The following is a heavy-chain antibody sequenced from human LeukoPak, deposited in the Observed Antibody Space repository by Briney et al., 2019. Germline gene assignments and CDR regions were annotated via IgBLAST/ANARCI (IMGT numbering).Heavy chain of an antibody. CDR3: ARLVAARRDGGY. CDR2: IYYSGST. V-gene: IGHV4-39*01. D-gene: IGHD6-6*01. Sequence: PSETLSLTCTVSGGSISSSSYYWGWIRQPPGKGLEWIGSIYYSGSTYYNPSLKSRVTISVDTSKNQFSLKLSSVTAADTAVYYCARLVAARRDGGYWGQGTLVTVSP. J-gene: IGHJ4*02. CDR1: GGSISSSSYY.